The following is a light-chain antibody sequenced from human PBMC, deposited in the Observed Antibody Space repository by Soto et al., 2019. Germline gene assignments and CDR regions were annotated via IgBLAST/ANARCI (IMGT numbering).Light chain of an antibody. Sequence: EIVMTQSPATLSVSPGERATLSCRASQSLYNNLAWYQQKPGQAPRLLIYGASARATGIPARFSGSGSGTEFTLPISSLQSEDFAIYYCQQYNNWPLTFGGGTKLEIK. CDR2: GAS. J-gene: IGKJ4*01. CDR3: QQYNNWPLT. CDR1: QSLYNN. V-gene: IGKV3-15*01.